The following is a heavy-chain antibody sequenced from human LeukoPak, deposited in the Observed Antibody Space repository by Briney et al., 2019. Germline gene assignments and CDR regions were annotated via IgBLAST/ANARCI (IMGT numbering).Heavy chain of an antibody. J-gene: IGHJ4*02. V-gene: IGHV4-30-4*08. CDR2: IYYSGST. CDR1: GDSISSRDYY. D-gene: IGHD6-13*01. CDR3: ARDSDEYSSSWYIRY. Sequence: PSQTLSLTCSVSGDSISSRDYYWSWIRQPPGKGLEWIGYIYYSGSTSYNPSLKSRVTISVDTSKNQFSLRLSSVTAADTAVYYCARDSDEYSSSWYIRYWGQGTLVTVSS.